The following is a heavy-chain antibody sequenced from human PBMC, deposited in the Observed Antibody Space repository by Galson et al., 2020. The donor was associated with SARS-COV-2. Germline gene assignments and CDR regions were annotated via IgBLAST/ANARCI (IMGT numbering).Heavy chain of an antibody. V-gene: IGHV3-33*01. J-gene: IGHJ6*02. CDR1: GFTFSSYG. D-gene: IGHD4-17*01. Sequence: GSLRLSCAASGFTFSSYGMHWVRQAPGKGLEWVAVIWYDGSNKYYADSVKGRFTISRDNSKNTLYLQMNSLRAEDTAVYYCARDPRYGDYSDFYYGMDVWGQGTTVTVSS. CDR3: ARDPRYGDYSDFYYGMDV. CDR2: IWYDGSNK.